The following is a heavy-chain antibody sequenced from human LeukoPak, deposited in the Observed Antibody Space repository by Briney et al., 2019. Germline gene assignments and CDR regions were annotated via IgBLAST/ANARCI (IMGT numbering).Heavy chain of an antibody. D-gene: IGHD6-6*01. CDR1: GYSFTGYY. Sequence: GASVKVSCKASGYSFTGYYIHWVRQAPGQGLEWMGWINPNNGGTNQVQKFQGRVTMTRDTSIYTAYMEVSSLRSDDTAVYYCARYSNSGGDYWGQGTLVTVSS. J-gene: IGHJ4*02. CDR3: ARYSNSGGDY. CDR2: INPNNGGT. V-gene: IGHV1-2*02.